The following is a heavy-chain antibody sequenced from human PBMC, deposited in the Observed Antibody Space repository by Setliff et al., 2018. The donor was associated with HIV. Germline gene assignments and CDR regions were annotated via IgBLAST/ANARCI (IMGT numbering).Heavy chain of an antibody. CDR2: ISLSGGST. CDR3: AQAQTSVSGSYYQYLQH. V-gene: IGHV3-23*01. D-gene: IGHD3-10*01. CDR1: GITLSNYA. Sequence: GGSLRLSCAASGITLSNYAMSWVRQAPGKGLEWVSGISLSGGSTYYADSVKGRFTISRDNSKNTLYLRMNSLRAEDTAVYYCAQAQTSVSGSYYQYLQHWGQGTLVTVSS. J-gene: IGHJ1*01.